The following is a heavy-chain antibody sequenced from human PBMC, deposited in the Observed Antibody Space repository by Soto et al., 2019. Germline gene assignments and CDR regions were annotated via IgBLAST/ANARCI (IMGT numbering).Heavy chain of an antibody. J-gene: IGHJ1*01. CDR3: AIGPGIAVAGGFQH. D-gene: IGHD6-19*01. CDR1: GFTFSSYA. Sequence: GGSLRLSCAASGFTFSSYAMSWVRQAPGKGLEWVSAISGSGGSTYYADSVKGRFTISRDNSKNTLYLQMNSLRAEDTAVYYCAIGPGIAVAGGFQHWGQGTLVTVSS. CDR2: ISGSGGST. V-gene: IGHV3-23*01.